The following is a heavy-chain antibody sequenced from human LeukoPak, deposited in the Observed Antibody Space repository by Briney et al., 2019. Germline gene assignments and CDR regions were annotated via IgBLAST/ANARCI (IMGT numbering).Heavy chain of an antibody. CDR3: AKVTTESGMDV. Sequence: GGSLRLSCAASGFTFSNYAMYWVRQAPGKGLEWVSSISNNGGSTYYADSVKGRFAISRDNAKNSLYLQMNSLRAEDTAVYYCAKVTTESGMDVWGQGTTVTVSS. CDR2: ISNNGGST. D-gene: IGHD1-1*01. CDR1: GFTFSNYA. V-gene: IGHV3-23*01. J-gene: IGHJ6*02.